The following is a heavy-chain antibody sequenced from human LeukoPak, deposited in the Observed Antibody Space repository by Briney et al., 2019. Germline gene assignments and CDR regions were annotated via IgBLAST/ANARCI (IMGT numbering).Heavy chain of an antibody. CDR2: IYYSGST. CDR1: GGSISSGDYY. V-gene: IGHV4-30-4*01. D-gene: IGHD2-8*01. CDR3: AREAPNARLPNYFDY. J-gene: IGHJ4*02. Sequence: SQTLSLTCTVSGGSISSGDYYWSWLRQPPGKGLEWIGYIYYSGSTYYNPSLKSRVTISVDTSKNQFSLKLSSVTAADTAVYYCAREAPNARLPNYFDYWGQGTLVTVSS.